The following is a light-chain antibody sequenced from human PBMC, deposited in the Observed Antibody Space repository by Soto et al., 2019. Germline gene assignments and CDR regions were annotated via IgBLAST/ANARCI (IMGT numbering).Light chain of an antibody. Sequence: DIQMTQSPSTLSASVGDRVTITCRASQSISSWLAWYQQKPGKAPKLLIYDASSLESGVPSRFSGSGSGTEFTLAISSLQPDTFATYYCQQYNSYSPTFDQGTKVVIK. J-gene: IGKJ1*01. V-gene: IGKV1-5*01. CDR2: DAS. CDR1: QSISSW. CDR3: QQYNSYSPT.